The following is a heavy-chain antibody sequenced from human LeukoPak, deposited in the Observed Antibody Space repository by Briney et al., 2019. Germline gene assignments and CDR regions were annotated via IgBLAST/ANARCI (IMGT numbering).Heavy chain of an antibody. CDR2: ISWNSGSI. V-gene: IGHV3-9*01. CDR1: GFTFSSYA. Sequence: PGGSLRLSCAAPGFTFSSYAMSWVRQAPGKGLEWVSGISWNSGSIGYADSVKGRFTISRDNAKNSLYLQMNSLRAEDTALYYCAKGIAVAAPPPHYYGMDVWGQGTTVTVSS. D-gene: IGHD6-19*01. J-gene: IGHJ6*02. CDR3: AKGIAVAAPPPHYYGMDV.